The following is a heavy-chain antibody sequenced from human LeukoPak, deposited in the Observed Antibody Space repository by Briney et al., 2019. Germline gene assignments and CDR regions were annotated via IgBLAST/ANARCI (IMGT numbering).Heavy chain of an antibody. D-gene: IGHD3-16*01. CDR1: GFTFSSSW. CDR3: TRDRAYKTFDY. J-gene: IGHJ4*02. CDR2: IRPDGSEA. Sequence: GGSLRLSCAASGFTFSSSWMTWVRQAPGKGLEWVAVIRPDGSEAAYVDSVIGRFTISRDNAKDSLFLQMISLRVEDTAVYYCTRDRAYKTFDYWGQGALVTVSS. V-gene: IGHV3-7*04.